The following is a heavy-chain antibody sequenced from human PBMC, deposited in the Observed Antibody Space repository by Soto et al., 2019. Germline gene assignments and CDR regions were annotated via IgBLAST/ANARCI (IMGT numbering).Heavy chain of an antibody. CDR3: ARGGGLYWYFDL. CDR2: INAGNGNT. CDR1: GYTFISNG. J-gene: IGHJ2*01. Sequence: ASVKVSCKASGYTFISNGIIWVRQAPGQGLEWMGWINAGNGNTKYSQKFQGRVTITRDTSASTAYMELSSLRSEDTAVYYCARGGGLYWYFDLWGRGTLVTVSS. D-gene: IGHD3-16*01. V-gene: IGHV1-3*01.